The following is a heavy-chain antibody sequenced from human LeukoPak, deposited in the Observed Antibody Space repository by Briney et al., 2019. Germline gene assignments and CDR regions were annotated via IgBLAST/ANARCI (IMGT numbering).Heavy chain of an antibody. V-gene: IGHV4-34*01. CDR2: INHSGST. J-gene: IGHJ5*02. CDR1: GGSFSGYY. D-gene: IGHD2-2*01. Sequence: SETLSLTCAVYGGSFSGYYWSWIRQPPGKGLEWIGEINHSGSTNYNPSLKSRVTISVDTSKNQFSLKLSSVTAADTAVYYCARGMKGPAAMNNWFDPWGQGTLVTVSS. CDR3: ARGMKGPAAMNNWFDP.